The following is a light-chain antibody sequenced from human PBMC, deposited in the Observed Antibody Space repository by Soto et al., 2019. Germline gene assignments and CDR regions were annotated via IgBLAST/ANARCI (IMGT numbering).Light chain of an antibody. Sequence: DIQLTQSPSLLSTSVGDRVTITSRASQGMSSYLAWYQQKPGKAPKLLMYEASTLQSGVPSRFSGSGSGTEFHLTISSLQPEDFATYYCQQRSTYPVTFGQGTRLEI. CDR1: QGMSSY. CDR2: EAS. J-gene: IGKJ5*01. V-gene: IGKV1-9*01. CDR3: QQRSTYPVT.